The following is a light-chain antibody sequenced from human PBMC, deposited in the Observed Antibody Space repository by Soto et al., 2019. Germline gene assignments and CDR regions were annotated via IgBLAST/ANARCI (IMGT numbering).Light chain of an antibody. Sequence: AIPMTQSPSSLSASVGDRVTISCRASQAIRNDLGWYQQKPGKGPNLLIYGASSLESGVPSRFSGSGSGTDFTLTISSLQPEDFATYYCLQDNNYPWTFGQGTKVEI. CDR3: LQDNNYPWT. J-gene: IGKJ1*01. CDR1: QAIRND. CDR2: GAS. V-gene: IGKV1-6*01.